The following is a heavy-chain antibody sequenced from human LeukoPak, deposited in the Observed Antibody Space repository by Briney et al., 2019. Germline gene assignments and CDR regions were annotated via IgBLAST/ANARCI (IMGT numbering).Heavy chain of an antibody. CDR1: GFTFSSYG. CDR3: AKDDNYPTGD. D-gene: IGHD7-27*01. J-gene: IGHJ4*02. CDR2: ISYDGSNK. V-gene: IGHV3-30*18. Sequence: GGSLRLSCAASGFTFSSYGMHWVRQAPGKGLEWVAVISYDGSNKYYADSVKGRFTISRDNSKNTLYLQMNSLRAEDTAVYYCAKDDNYPTGDWGQGTLDTVSS.